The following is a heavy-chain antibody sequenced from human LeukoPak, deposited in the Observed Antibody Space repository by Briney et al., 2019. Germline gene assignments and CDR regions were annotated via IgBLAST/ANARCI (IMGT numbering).Heavy chain of an antibody. D-gene: IGHD4-17*01. CDR3: ARGRDYGDYFDY. Sequence: SETLSLTCTVSGGSINNYLWSWIRQPPGKGLEWIGYIYYSGSTNYNPSLKSRVTISVDTSKNQFSLKLSSVTAADTAVYYCARGRDYGDYFDYWGQGTLVTVSS. J-gene: IGHJ4*02. CDR2: IYYSGST. CDR1: GGSINNYL. V-gene: IGHV4-59*12.